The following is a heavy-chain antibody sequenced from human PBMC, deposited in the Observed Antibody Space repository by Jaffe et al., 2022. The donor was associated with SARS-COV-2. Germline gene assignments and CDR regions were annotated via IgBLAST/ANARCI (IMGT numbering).Heavy chain of an antibody. Sequence: QVQLVQSGAEVKKPGASVKVSCKASGYTFTDYYIHWVRQAPGQGLEWMGWINPNSGATNYAQNFQGWVTVTRDTSISTAFMELSRLSSDDTAMYYCASGGSAVSGGMDYFDYWGRGTLVTVSS. CDR2: INPNSGAT. CDR1: GYTFTDYY. CDR3: ASGGSAVSGGMDYFDY. V-gene: IGHV1-2*04. D-gene: IGHD2-15*01. J-gene: IGHJ4*02.